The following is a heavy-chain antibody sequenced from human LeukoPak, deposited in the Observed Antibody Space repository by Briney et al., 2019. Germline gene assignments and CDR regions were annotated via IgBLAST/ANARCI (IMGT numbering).Heavy chain of an antibody. Sequence: ASAYYNPSLMSRVSISIDTSETQFSLKLSSETAADTAVYYCASTHCASPSCYSYYYSGLDVWGQGTTVTVSS. D-gene: IGHD2-2*01. J-gene: IGHJ6*02. CDR3: ASTHCASPSCYSYYYSGLDV. V-gene: IGHV4-31*02. CDR2: ASA.